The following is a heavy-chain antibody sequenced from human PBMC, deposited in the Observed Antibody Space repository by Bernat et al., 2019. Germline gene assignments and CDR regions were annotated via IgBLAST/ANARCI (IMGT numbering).Heavy chain of an antibody. CDR1: GFTFSSYE. D-gene: IGHD1-14*01. J-gene: IGHJ3*02. Sequence: EVQLVESGGGLVQPGGSLRLSCAASGFTFSSYEMNWVRQAPGKGLEWGSYISSSGSTIYYADSVKGRFTISRDNAKNSLYLQMNSLRAEDTAVYYCARDHPIPHHDAFDIWGQGTMVTVSS. CDR3: ARDHPIPHHDAFDI. CDR2: ISSSGSTI. V-gene: IGHV3-48*03.